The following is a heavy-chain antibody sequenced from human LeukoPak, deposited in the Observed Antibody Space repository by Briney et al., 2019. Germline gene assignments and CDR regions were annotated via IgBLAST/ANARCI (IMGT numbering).Heavy chain of an antibody. D-gene: IGHD3-10*01. J-gene: IGHJ4*02. CDR2: ISYDGSNK. Sequence: GGSLRLSCAASGFTFSSYGMHWVRQAPGKGLEWVAVISYDGSNKYYADSVKGRFTISRDNSKNTLYLQMNSLRAEDTAVYYCAKSGITMVRGAQDYWGQGTLVTVSS. CDR1: GFTFSSYG. V-gene: IGHV3-30*18. CDR3: AKSGITMVRGAQDY.